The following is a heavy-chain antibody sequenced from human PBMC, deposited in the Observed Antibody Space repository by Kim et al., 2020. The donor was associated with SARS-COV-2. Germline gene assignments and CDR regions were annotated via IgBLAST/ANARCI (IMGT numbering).Heavy chain of an antibody. CDR2: ST. CDR3: ANMPIFGEQV. J-gene: IGHJ4*02. V-gene: IGHV3-23*01. Sequence: STYYADSVKGRFTISRDNSKNTLYLQMNSLRAEDTAVYYCANMPIFGEQVGGQGTLVTVSS. D-gene: IGHD3-3*01.